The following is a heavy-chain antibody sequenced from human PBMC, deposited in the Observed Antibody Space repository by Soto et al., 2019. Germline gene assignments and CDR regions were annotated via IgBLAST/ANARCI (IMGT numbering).Heavy chain of an antibody. CDR1: GGSFSGYY. V-gene: IGHV4-34*01. Sequence: QVQLQQWGAGLLKPSETLSLTCAVYGGSFSGYYWSWIRQPPGKGLEWIGEINHSGSTNYNPSLKGRLTISVDTSKNQFSLKLSSVTAADTAVYYCARKGGAYYYGSGNYYNWFDPWGQGTLVTVSS. CDR2: INHSGST. J-gene: IGHJ5*02. CDR3: ARKGGAYYYGSGNYYNWFDP. D-gene: IGHD3-10*01.